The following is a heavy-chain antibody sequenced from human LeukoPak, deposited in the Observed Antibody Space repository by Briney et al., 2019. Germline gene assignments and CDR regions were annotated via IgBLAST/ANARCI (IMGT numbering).Heavy chain of an antibody. J-gene: IGHJ4*02. CDR2: ILGSGGST. D-gene: IGHD3-9*01. Sequence: GASLRLSCAASGFAFSNYAMSWVRQAPGKGLEWVSAILGSGGSTYYADSVKGRFTVSRDNSKSTLYLQMNSLRAEDTALYYCAKWGDYDVLTGYYVPDYWGQGTLVTVSS. V-gene: IGHV3-23*01. CDR1: GFAFSNYA. CDR3: AKWGDYDVLTGYYVPDY.